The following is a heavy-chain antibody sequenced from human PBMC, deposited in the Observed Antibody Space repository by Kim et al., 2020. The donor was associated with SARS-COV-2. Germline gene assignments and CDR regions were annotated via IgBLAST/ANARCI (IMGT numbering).Heavy chain of an antibody. CDR1: GGSISSYY. Sequence: SETLSLTCTVSGGSISSYYWSWIRQPAGKGLEWIGRIYTSGSTNYNPSLKSRVTMSVDTSKNQFSLKLSSVTAADTAVYYCARDRVTGTTGVYYYYGMDVWGQGTTVTVSS. V-gene: IGHV4-4*07. J-gene: IGHJ6*02. CDR3: ARDRVTGTTGVYYYYGMDV. CDR2: IYTSGST. D-gene: IGHD1-7*01.